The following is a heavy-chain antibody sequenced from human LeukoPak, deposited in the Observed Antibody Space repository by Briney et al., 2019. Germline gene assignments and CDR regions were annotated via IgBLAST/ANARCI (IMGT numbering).Heavy chain of an antibody. Sequence: SETLSLTCAVSGDSLGKNYYWGWIRQPPGKVLEWIGRIYGTGSTSYNPSLMNRVTMSVDTSKNHFSLKLTSVTAADTAVYYCARYDSRGSASTRFDYWGQGIQVTISS. J-gene: IGHJ4*02. CDR3: ARYDSRGSASTRFDY. CDR1: GDSLGKNYY. D-gene: IGHD3-16*01. V-gene: IGHV4-38-2*01. CDR2: IYGTGST.